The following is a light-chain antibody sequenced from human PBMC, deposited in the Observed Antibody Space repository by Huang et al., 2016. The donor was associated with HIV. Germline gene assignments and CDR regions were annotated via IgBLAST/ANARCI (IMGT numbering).Light chain of an antibody. CDR3: QQRSNWPPIT. CDR2: DAS. V-gene: IGKV3-11*01. J-gene: IGKJ5*01. Sequence: EIVLTQSPATLSLSPGERATLSCRASQSVSSYLAWYQQKPGQAPRLRIYDASNRATVIPARFSGSGSGTDFTLTISSLEPEDFAVYYCQQRSNWPPITFGQGTRLEIK. CDR1: QSVSSY.